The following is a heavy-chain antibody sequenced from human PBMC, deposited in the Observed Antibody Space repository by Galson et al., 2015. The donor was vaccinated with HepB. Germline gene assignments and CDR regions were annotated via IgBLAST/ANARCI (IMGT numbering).Heavy chain of an antibody. D-gene: IGHD3-3*01. J-gene: IGHJ3*02. CDR1: GGTFSSYA. V-gene: IGHV1-69*13. Sequence: SVKVSCKASGGTFSSYAISWVRQAPGQGLEWMGGIIPIFGTANYAQKFQGRVTITADESTSTAYMELSSLRSEDTAVYYCARRFLEWLSANDAFDIWGQGTMVTVPS. CDR3: ARRFLEWLSANDAFDI. CDR2: IIPIFGTA.